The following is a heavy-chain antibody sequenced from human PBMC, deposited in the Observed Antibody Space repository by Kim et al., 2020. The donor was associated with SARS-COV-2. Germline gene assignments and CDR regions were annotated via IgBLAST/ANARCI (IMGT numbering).Heavy chain of an antibody. CDR3: TRRGPYYAMGV. CDR2: IYYSGTT. CDR1: GGSISGSSHY. J-gene: IGHJ6*02. D-gene: IGHD3-16*01. V-gene: IGHV4-39*01. Sequence: SETLSLTCSVSGGSISGSSHYWGWVRQPPGKGLEWIGSIYYSGTTFYNSSLEGRVTISVDTSKNQFSLRLGSVTAADAAVYYCTRRGPYYAMGVWGQGT.